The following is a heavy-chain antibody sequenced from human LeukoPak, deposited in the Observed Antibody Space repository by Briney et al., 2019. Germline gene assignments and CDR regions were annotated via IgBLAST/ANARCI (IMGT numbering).Heavy chain of an antibody. Sequence: ASVKVSCKASGYTFTSYDINWVRQATGQGLEWMGWMNPNSGNTGYAQKFQGRVTITRNTSISTAYMELSSLRSEDTAVYHCARVGGNPARSRGRNWFDPWGQGTLVTVSS. CDR2: MNPNSGNT. CDR3: ARVGGNPARSRGRNWFDP. J-gene: IGHJ5*02. CDR1: GYTFTSYD. D-gene: IGHD4-23*01. V-gene: IGHV1-8*03.